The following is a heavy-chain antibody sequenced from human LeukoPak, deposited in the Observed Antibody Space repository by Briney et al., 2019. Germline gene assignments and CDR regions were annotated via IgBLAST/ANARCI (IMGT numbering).Heavy chain of an antibody. CDR1: GFTFSSYW. Sequence: PGGSLRLSCAASGFTFSSYWMSWVRQAPGKGLEWVANIKQDGSEKYYVDSVKGRFTISRDNAKNSLYLQMNSLRAEDTAVYYCATTGNDYVWGTQFDYWDQGTLVTVSS. D-gene: IGHD3-16*01. CDR3: ATTGNDYVWGTQFDY. CDR2: IKQDGSEK. J-gene: IGHJ4*02. V-gene: IGHV3-7*01.